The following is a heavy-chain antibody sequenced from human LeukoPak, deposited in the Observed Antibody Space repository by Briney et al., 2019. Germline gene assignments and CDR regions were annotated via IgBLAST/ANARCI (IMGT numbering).Heavy chain of an antibody. CDR3: TRAAKPSGYDSGDFDY. V-gene: IGHV3-49*04. Sequence: GGSLRLSCAASGFTFSRYSMSWVRQAPGKGLEWVGCIRSKAYGGTTEYAASVKGRFTISRDDSKSIAYLQMNSLQTEDTAVYYCTRAAKPSGYDSGDFDYWGQGTLVTVSS. CDR2: IRSKAYGGTT. D-gene: IGHD5-12*01. J-gene: IGHJ4*02. CDR1: GFTFSRYS.